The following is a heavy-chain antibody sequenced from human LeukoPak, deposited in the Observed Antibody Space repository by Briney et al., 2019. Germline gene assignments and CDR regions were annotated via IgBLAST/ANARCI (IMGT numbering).Heavy chain of an antibody. CDR2: INPNSGGT. D-gene: IGHD6-13*01. CDR1: GYTFTGYY. V-gene: IGHV1-2*02. J-gene: IGHJ4*02. Sequence: ASVKVSCKASGYTFTGYYMHWVRQAPGQGLEWMGWINPNSGGTDYAQKFQGRVTMTRDTSISTAYMELSRLRSGDTAVYYCARGYIAAAFLPNDYWGQGTLVIVSS. CDR3: ARGYIAAAFLPNDY.